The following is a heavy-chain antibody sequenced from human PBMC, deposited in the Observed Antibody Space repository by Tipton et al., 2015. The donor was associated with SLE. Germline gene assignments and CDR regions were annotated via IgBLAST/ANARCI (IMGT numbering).Heavy chain of an antibody. D-gene: IGHD3-10*01. Sequence: TLSLTCTVSGGSISDDNYYWGWIRQPPGKGLEWIGSIYCSGSTYYHPSLKSRVTMSVDTSKNQFSLKLSSVTAADTATYYCARQLWFGEFHFDNWGQGTLVTVSS. V-gene: IGHV4-39*01. J-gene: IGHJ4*02. CDR3: ARQLWFGEFHFDN. CDR1: GGSISDDNYY. CDR2: IYCSGST.